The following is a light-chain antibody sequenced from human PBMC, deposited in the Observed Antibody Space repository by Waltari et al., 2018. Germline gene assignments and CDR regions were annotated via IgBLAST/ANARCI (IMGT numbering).Light chain of an antibody. CDR1: KCDVGDYNF. CDR3: CSYAGSYTVYV. CDR2: DVN. J-gene: IGLJ1*01. Sequence: QSALTPPRSVSGSPGPSVPIPCAGTKCDVGDYNFVSGYHQLPGKAPQLIIYDVNKWPSGVPGRFSGSKSGNTASLTISGLQAEDEADYYCCSYAGSYTVYVFGTGTTVTVL. V-gene: IGLV2-11*01.